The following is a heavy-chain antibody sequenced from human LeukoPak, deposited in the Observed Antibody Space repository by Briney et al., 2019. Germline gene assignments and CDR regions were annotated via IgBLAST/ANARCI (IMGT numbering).Heavy chain of an antibody. CDR3: ARYYDFWSGYYFAGDYYFDY. Sequence: SETLSLTCTVSGGSISSGGYYWSWIRQPPGKGLEWIGYIYHSGSTYYNPSLKSRVTISVDRSKNQFSLKLSSVTAADTAVYYCARYYDFWSGYYFAGDYYFDYWGQGTLVTVSS. V-gene: IGHV4-30-2*01. J-gene: IGHJ4*02. CDR2: IYHSGST. CDR1: GGSISSGGYY. D-gene: IGHD3-3*01.